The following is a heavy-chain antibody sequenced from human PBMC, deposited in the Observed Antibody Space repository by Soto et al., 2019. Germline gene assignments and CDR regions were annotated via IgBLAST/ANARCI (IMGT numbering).Heavy chain of an antibody. D-gene: IGHD2-15*01. V-gene: IGHV1-46*02. Sequence: ASVKVSCNASGSTLNTYYMHWVRQAPGQGPEWMGIINPRGGSTTYAQNFQDRVTMTRDTSSSTVYMELSSLRSEDTAVYYCARGGGFSPYYYNLDVWGQGTTVTVSS. CDR2: INPRGGST. CDR1: GSTLNTYY. CDR3: ARGGGFSPYYYNLDV. J-gene: IGHJ6*02.